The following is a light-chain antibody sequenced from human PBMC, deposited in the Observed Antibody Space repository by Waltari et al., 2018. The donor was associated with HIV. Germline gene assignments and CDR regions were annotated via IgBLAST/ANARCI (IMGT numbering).Light chain of an antibody. V-gene: IGLV3-25*03. CDR3: QSADSSGSNFV. CDR2: KDR. CDR1: PFAKQY. J-gene: IGLJ1*01. Sequence: SYELTQPPSASVSPGQTPRITCSGDPFAKQYAYSYQQKPVQAPVSSIYKDRERPSRMPERFSGSSSGKTVTLTISGVQAEDEADYYCQSADSSGSNFVFGTGTKVTVL.